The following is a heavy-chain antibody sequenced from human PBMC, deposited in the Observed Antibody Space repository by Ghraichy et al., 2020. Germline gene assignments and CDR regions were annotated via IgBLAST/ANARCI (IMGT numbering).Heavy chain of an antibody. CDR1: GFTFSSYS. D-gene: IGHD6-13*01. V-gene: IGHV3-21*01. CDR2: ISSSSSYI. CDR3: ASEAAAGTDYYYGMDV. J-gene: IGHJ6*02. Sequence: LSLTCAASGFTFSSYSMNWVRQAPGKGLEWVSSISSSSSYIYYADSVKGRFTISRDNAKNSLYLQMNSLRAEDTAVYYCASEAAAGTDYYYGMDVWGQGTTVTVSS.